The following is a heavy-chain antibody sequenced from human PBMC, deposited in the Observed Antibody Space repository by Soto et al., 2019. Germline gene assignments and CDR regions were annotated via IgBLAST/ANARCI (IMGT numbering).Heavy chain of an antibody. Sequence: GGSLRLSCAASGFTFSSYAMHWVRQAPGRVLEWVALISFDGDNIFVSDSLKGRFTISRDDSKNMGYLQMNSLRAEDTAVYYCAKNAHYADTSGYYPFDYWGQGTLVTVSS. CDR3: AKNAHYADTSGYYPFDY. D-gene: IGHD3-22*01. CDR1: GFTFSSYA. J-gene: IGHJ4*02. CDR2: ISFDGDNI. V-gene: IGHV3-30*18.